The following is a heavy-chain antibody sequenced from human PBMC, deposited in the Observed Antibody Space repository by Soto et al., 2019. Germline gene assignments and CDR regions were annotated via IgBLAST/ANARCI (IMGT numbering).Heavy chain of an antibody. D-gene: IGHD3-10*01. Sequence: QVHLVQSGAEVKKPGASVKISCEASGYPFSDYAIHWVRHAPGQRLEWMGRINAGNGNTEYSQPFQGRLTITRDSSARTAFMELGSLTSDDSAVYFCARDRDRGDYYYYYMDVWGRGTTVIVSS. CDR3: ARDRDRGDYYYYYMDV. V-gene: IGHV1-3*01. CDR1: GYPFSDYA. CDR2: INAGNGNT. J-gene: IGHJ6*03.